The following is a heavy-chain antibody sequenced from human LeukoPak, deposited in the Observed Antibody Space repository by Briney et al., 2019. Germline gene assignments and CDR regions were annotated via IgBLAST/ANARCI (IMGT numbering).Heavy chain of an antibody. V-gene: IGHV3-53*01. CDR1: GFTVSSNY. D-gene: IGHD6-13*01. CDR3: ARVDQQLVQLH. J-gene: IGHJ4*02. CDR2: IYSGGST. Sequence: GGSLRLSCAASGFTVSSNYMSWVRQAPGKGLEWVSVIYSGGSTYYADSVKGRFTISRDNSKNTLYLQMNSLRAEDTAVYYCARVDQQLVQLHWGQGTLVTVSS.